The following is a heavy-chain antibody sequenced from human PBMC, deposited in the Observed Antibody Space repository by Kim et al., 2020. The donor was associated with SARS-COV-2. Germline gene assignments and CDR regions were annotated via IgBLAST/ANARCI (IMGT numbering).Heavy chain of an antibody. J-gene: IGHJ6*02. V-gene: IGHV3-23*01. CDR1: GFTFSSYA. D-gene: IGHD6-19*01. Sequence: GGSLRLSCAASGFTFSSYAMCWVRQAPGKGLEWVSAISGSGGSTYYADSVKGRFTISRDNSKNTLYLQMNSLRAEDTAVYYCAKALYSSGWQNYYYGMDVWGQGTTVTVSS. CDR2: ISGSGGST. CDR3: AKALYSSGWQNYYYGMDV.